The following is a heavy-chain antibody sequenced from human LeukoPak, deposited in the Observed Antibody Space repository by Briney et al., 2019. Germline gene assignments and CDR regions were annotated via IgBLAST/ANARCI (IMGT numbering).Heavy chain of an antibody. CDR1: GFTFSSYA. Sequence: GGSLRLSCAASGFTFSSYAVSWVRQAPGKGLEWVSAISARGDSTYYADSVEGRFTISRDNSKNTLYLQMNSLRAEDAALYYCARGAYGDYDYWGQGTLVTVSS. J-gene: IGHJ4*02. CDR2: ISARGDST. V-gene: IGHV3-23*01. CDR3: ARGAYGDYDY. D-gene: IGHD4-17*01.